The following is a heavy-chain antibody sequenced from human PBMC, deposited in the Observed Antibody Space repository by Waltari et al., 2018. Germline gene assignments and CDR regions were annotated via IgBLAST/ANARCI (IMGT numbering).Heavy chain of an antibody. CDR2: ISYDGSNK. CDR1: GLTFRHYA. CDR3: ARVYGDYISYFDY. Sequence: QVQLVESGGGVFQPGRSLRLPCPAPGLTFRHYAMHWVSQAPGKGLEWVAVISYDGSNKYYADSVKGRFTISRDNSKNTLYLQMNSLRAEDTAVYYCARVYGDYISYFDYWGQGTLVTVSS. D-gene: IGHD4-17*01. J-gene: IGHJ4*02. V-gene: IGHV3-30-3*01.